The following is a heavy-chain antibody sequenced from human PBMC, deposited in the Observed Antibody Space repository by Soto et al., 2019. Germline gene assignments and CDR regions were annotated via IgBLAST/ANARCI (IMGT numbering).Heavy chain of an antibody. J-gene: IGHJ6*02. V-gene: IGHV1-69*13. CDR1: GGTFSSYA. CDR2: IIPIFGTA. Sequence: SVKVSCKAPGGTFSSYAISWVRQAPGQGLEWMGGIIPIFGTANYAQKFQGRVTITADESTSTAYMELSSLRSEDTAVYYCARSRDGYNYGYYYYGMDVWGQGTTVTVSS. CDR3: ARSRDGYNYGYYYYGMDV. D-gene: IGHD5-12*01.